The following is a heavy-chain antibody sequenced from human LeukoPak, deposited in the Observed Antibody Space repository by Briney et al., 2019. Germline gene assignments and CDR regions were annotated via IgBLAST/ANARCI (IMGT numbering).Heavy chain of an antibody. CDR3: ARTALSIAVAGPFDY. CDR2: ISAYNGNT. CDR1: GYTFTSYG. V-gene: IGHV1-18*01. D-gene: IGHD6-19*01. Sequence: GASVKASCKASGYTFTSYGISWVRQAPGQGLEWMGWISAYNGNTNYAQKLQGRVTMTTDTSTSTAYMELRSRRSDNTAVYYCARTALSIAVAGPFDYWGQGTLVTVSS. J-gene: IGHJ4*02.